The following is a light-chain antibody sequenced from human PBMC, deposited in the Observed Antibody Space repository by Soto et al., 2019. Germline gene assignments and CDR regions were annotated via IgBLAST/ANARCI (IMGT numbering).Light chain of an antibody. CDR3: QHYNSYSEA. CDR1: QSIRSN. Sequence: PLPQSPSSLSASVRERITITYRASQSIRSNLNWYQQSPGKAPKILIYKASSLESGVPSRFSGSGSGTEFTLTISSLQPDDVATYYCQHYNSYSEAFHQGTKVDIK. CDR2: KAS. V-gene: IGKV1-5*03. J-gene: IGKJ1*01.